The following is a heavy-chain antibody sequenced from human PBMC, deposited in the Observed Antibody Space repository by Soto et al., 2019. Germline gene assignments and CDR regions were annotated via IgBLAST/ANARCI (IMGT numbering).Heavy chain of an antibody. V-gene: IGHV1-2*04. J-gene: IGHJ6*02. CDR3: ARGPRITWGAAGGMDV. Sequence: QVQLVQSGAEVKKPGASVKVSCRASGYTFTGYYMHWVRQAPGQGLEWMGWINPNSGGTNYAQKFQGWVTMTRDTSISTAYMELSRLRSDDTAVYYCARGPRITWGAAGGMDVWGQGTTVTVSS. CDR1: GYTFTGYY. CDR2: INPNSGGT. D-gene: IGHD6-25*01.